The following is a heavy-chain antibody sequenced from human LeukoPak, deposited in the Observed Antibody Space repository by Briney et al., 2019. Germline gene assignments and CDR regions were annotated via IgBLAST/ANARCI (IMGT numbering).Heavy chain of an antibody. D-gene: IGHD6-19*01. CDR1: GFTFSGSA. CDR2: IRSKPNNYAT. CDR3: TRPGTAVAASGDY. Sequence: GGSLKLSCVASGFTFSGSAMHWVRQASGKGLEWLGRIRSKPNNYATSYAASVKGRFTISSDDSQNTVYLQMNSLKTEDTAMYYCTRPGTAVAASGDYWGQGTLVTVSS. J-gene: IGHJ4*02. V-gene: IGHV3-73*01.